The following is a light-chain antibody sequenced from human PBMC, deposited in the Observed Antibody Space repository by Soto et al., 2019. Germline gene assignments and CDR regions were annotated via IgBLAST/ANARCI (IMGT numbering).Light chain of an antibody. CDR3: QHYGTTPWT. J-gene: IGKJ1*01. V-gene: IGKV3-20*01. CDR2: CAS. Sequence: ETVLTQSPGTLSLSPGERVTLSCRASQSVCRRCLAWYQQKPGQSPRLLIYCASSRATGIPDRFSGSGSGTDFTLTISRLEPEDFEVYYCQHYGTTPWTFGQGTKLGIK. CDR1: QSVCRRC.